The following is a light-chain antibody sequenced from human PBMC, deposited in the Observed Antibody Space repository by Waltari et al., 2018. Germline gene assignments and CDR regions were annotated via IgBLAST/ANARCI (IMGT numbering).Light chain of an antibody. J-gene: IGLJ1*01. CDR1: NSDVGACNY. CDR3: SSYAHNNHFV. CDR2: EVT. V-gene: IGLV2-8*01. Sequence: QSVLTQPPSATGSPGQSVTISCTGTNSDVGACNYVSCYHQPPGNVPKPLIYEVTKRPSGVPDRFSGSKSGNTASLTVSGLQADDEADYYCSSYAHNNHFVFGTGTKVTVL.